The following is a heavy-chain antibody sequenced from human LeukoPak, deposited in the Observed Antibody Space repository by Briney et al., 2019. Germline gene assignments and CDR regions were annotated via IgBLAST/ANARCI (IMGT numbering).Heavy chain of an antibody. J-gene: IGHJ4*02. D-gene: IGHD3-10*01. Sequence: ASVKVSCKASGYTFTTYYMHWVRQAPGQGPQWMGIINPSGGSTSYAQKFQGRVTMTRDTSTSTVYMELSSLRSEDTAVYYCARDRDYGSGSYYFDYWGQGTLVTVSS. V-gene: IGHV1-46*01. CDR1: GYTFTTYY. CDR2: INPSGGST. CDR3: ARDRDYGSGSYYFDY.